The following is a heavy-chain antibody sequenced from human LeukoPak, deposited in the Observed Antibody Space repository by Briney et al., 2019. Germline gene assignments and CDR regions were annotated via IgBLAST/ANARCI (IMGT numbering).Heavy chain of an antibody. J-gene: IGHJ4*02. V-gene: IGHV3-21*04. Sequence: GGSLRLSCAASGFTFSSYSMNWVRQAPGKGLQWVSSISTSSAYIHYADSVKGRFTISRDNAKNSLYLQMNSLRAEDTALYYCARGTNYYDSSGYYPSSWGQGTLVTVSS. D-gene: IGHD3-22*01. CDR2: ISTSSAYI. CDR3: ARGTNYYDSSGYYPSS. CDR1: GFTFSSYS.